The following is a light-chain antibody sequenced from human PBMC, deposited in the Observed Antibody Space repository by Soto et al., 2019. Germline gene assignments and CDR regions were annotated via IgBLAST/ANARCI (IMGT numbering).Light chain of an antibody. J-gene: IGKJ1*01. CDR3: QQRSNWT. CDR1: QSVSSSY. CDR2: DAS. V-gene: IGKV3D-20*02. Sequence: EIVLTQSPGTLSLSPGERATLSCRASQSVSSSYLAWYQQKPGQAPRLLIYDASNRATGIPARFSGSGSGTDFTLTISSLEPEDFAVYYCQQRSNWTFGQGTKVDNK.